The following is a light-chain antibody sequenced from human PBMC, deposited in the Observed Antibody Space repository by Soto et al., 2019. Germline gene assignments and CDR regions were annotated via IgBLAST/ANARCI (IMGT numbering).Light chain of an antibody. V-gene: IGKV3-11*01. CDR2: DAS. CDR3: QQRSNWPPSLT. Sequence: EIVLTQSPATLSLSPGDRATLSCRASQSVRSYVAWYQQKPGQAPRLLIYDASNRATGIPARFSGSGSGTDFTLTISGREPEDVAVYYCQQRSNWPPSLTFGGGTKVEI. CDR1: QSVRSY. J-gene: IGKJ4*01.